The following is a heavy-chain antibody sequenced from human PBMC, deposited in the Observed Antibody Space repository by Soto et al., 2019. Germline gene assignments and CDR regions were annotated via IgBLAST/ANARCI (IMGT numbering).Heavy chain of an antibody. CDR3: AREGPRANYYYYGMDV. J-gene: IGHJ6*01. CDR2: INPNSGGT. V-gene: IGHV1-2*02. Sequence: ASVKVSCKASGYTFTGYYMHWVRQAPGQGLEWMGWINPNSGGTNYAQKFQGRVTITADESTSTAYMKLSSLRSEDTAVYYCAREGPRANYYYYGMDVWGQATTVPVSS. CDR1: GYTFTGYY. D-gene: IGHD5-12*01.